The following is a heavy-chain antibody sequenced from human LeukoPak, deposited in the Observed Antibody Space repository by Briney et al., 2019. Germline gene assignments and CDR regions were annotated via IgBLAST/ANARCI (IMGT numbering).Heavy chain of an antibody. J-gene: IGHJ4*02. CDR3: ARDSLAATGTFDY. CDR2: IYYSGST. D-gene: IGHD6-13*01. V-gene: IGHV4-59*01. CDR1: GGSISNYY. Sequence: PSETLSLTCTVSGGSISNYYWSWIRQPPGKGLEWIGYIYYSGSTNYNPSLKSRVTISVDTSKNQFSLRLSSVIAADTAVYYCARDSLAATGTFDYWGQGTLVTVSS.